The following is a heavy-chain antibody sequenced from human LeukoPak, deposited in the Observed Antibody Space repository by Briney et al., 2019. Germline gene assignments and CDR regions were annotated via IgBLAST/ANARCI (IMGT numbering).Heavy chain of an antibody. V-gene: IGHV4-59*01. D-gene: IGHD6-19*01. CDR3: VRENYSSGWYGIIDY. Sequence: PSETLSLTCTVSGGSISNYYWSWIRQPPGKGLEWIGYIYYSGNTNYNPSLKSRVTISVDTYKNQFSLKLSSVTAADTAVYYCVRENYSSGWYGIIDYWGQGTLVTVSS. J-gene: IGHJ4*02. CDR1: GGSISNYY. CDR2: IYYSGNT.